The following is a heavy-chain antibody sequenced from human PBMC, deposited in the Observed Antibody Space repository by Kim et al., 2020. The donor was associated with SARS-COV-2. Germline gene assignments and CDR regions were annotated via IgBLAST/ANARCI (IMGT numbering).Heavy chain of an antibody. CDR1: GYTLTELS. J-gene: IGHJ6*02. D-gene: IGHD3-10*01. CDR3: ATLKYYYGSGNHYGMDV. CDR2: FDPEDGET. V-gene: IGHV1-24*01. Sequence: ASVKVSCKVSGYTLTELSMHWVRQAPGKGLEWMGGFDPEDGETIYAQKFQGRVTMTEDTSTDTAYMELSSLRSEDTAVYYCATLKYYYGSGNHYGMDVWGQGTTVTVSS.